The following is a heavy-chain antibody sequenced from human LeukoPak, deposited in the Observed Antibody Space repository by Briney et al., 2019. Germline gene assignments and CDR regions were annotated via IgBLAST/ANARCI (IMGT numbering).Heavy chain of an antibody. Sequence: PGGSLRLSCAASGFTVSSNYMSWVRQAPGKGLEWVSVIYSGGSTYYADSVKGRFTISRDNSKNTLYHQMNSLRAEDTAVYYCARVWYDILTGYVDYWGQGTLVTVSS. D-gene: IGHD3-9*01. CDR3: ARVWYDILTGYVDY. CDR2: IYSGGST. J-gene: IGHJ4*02. V-gene: IGHV3-53*01. CDR1: GFTVSSNY.